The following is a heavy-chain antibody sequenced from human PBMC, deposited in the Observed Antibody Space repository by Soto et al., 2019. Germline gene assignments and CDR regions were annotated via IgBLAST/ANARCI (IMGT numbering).Heavy chain of an antibody. Sequence: ASGKVSCKSSGYTFTSYYMHWVRQAPGQGLEWMGIINPSGGSTSYAQKFQGRVTMTRDTSTSTVYMELSSLRSEDTAVYYCARWIQLWSYGMDGCGQGTTVTV. CDR3: ARWIQLWSYGMDG. CDR2: INPSGGST. CDR1: GYTFTSYY. V-gene: IGHV1-46*01. J-gene: IGHJ6*02. D-gene: IGHD5-18*01.